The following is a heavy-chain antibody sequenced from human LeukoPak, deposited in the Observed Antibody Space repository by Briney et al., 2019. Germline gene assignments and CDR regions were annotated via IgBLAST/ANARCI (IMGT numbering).Heavy chain of an antibody. Sequence: PGGSLRLSCAASGFTLSSYSMNWVRQAPGKGLEWVSYISSSSSTIYYEDSVKGRFTISRDNAKNSLYLQMNSLRAEDTAVYYCARRGYYDSSALDYWGQGTLVTVSS. J-gene: IGHJ4*02. CDR2: ISSSSSTI. CDR1: GFTLSSYS. V-gene: IGHV3-48*01. CDR3: ARRGYYDSSALDY. D-gene: IGHD3-22*01.